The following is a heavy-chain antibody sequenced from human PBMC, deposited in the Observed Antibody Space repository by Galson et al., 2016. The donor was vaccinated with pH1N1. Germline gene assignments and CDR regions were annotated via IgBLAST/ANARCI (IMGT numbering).Heavy chain of an antibody. D-gene: IGHD2-15*01. CDR2: IIPMFGIT. V-gene: IGHV1-69*05. CDR3: ARGQGYHLQRGWFDP. J-gene: IGHJ5*02. Sequence: SVKVSCKASGGTFSSYTINWVRQAPGQGPEWMGGIIPMFGITNYAQKFQGRVTISTDELKSTAFMELSSLTSDDTAVYYCARGQGYHLQRGWFDPWGQGTLVSVSS. CDR1: GGTFSSYT.